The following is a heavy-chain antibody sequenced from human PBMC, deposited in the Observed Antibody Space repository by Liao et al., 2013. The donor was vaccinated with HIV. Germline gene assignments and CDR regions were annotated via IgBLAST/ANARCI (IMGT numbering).Heavy chain of an antibody. Sequence: QLQLQESGPGLVKPSETLSLTCVVSGDSITNTRYHWGWIRQPPGKGLECIVYIYYSGTTNYSPSLKSRVTISVDTSKNQFSLKLSSLTAADTAMYYCARLTGDDAFDIWGPGTMVTVSS. CDR1: GDSITNTRYH. CDR2: IYYSGTT. D-gene: IGHD7-27*01. CDR3: ARLTGDDAFDI. J-gene: IGHJ3*02. V-gene: IGHV4-61*05.